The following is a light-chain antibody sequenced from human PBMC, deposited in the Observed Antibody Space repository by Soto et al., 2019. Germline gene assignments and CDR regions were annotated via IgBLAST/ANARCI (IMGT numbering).Light chain of an antibody. CDR1: SGDGGYHKY. V-gene: IGLV2-14*01. CDR3: SSSTISSTLYV. CDR2: EVT. J-gene: IGLJ1*01. Sequence: QSSLTQPASASVSPGQSITISCTGTSGDGGYHKYVSWYQQHPGKAPKLLIYEVTNRPSGVSNRFSGSKSGNTASLTISGPQAEDEAHYYCSSSTISSTLYVFGTGTKVTVL.